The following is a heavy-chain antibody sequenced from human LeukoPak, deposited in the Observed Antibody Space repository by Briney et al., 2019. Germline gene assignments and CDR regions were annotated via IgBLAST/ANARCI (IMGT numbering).Heavy chain of an antibody. CDR1: GGSFSGYY. CDR3: ARGRYDFWSGYYYYYYYGMDV. CDR2: IYYSGST. Sequence: SGTLSLTCAVYGGSFSGYYWSWIRQPPGKGLEWIGYIYYSGSTNYNPSLKSRVTISVDTSKNQFSLKLSSVTAADTAVYYCARGRYDFWSGYYYYYYYGMDVWGQGTTVTVSS. D-gene: IGHD3-3*01. V-gene: IGHV4-59*01. J-gene: IGHJ6*02.